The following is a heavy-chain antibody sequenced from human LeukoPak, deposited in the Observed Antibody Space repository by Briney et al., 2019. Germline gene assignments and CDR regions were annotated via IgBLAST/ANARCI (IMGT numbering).Heavy chain of an antibody. D-gene: IGHD2-21*02. CDR1: GDSISSSAYF. J-gene: IGHJ4*02. V-gene: IGHV4-39*01. Sequence: PSETLSLTCTVSGDSISSSAYFWGWIRRPPGKGLEWIGSIHYRGSTYYSSSLKSRVTMSVDTSKNQFSLTLNSVTAADTGIYYCARLNIVVVTAIDYWGQGSPVIVSS. CDR3: ARLNIVVVTAIDY. CDR2: IHYRGST.